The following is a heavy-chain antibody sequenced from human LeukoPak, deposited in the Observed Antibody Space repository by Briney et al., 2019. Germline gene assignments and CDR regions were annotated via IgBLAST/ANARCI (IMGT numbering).Heavy chain of an antibody. D-gene: IGHD1-20*01. J-gene: IGHJ5*02. CDR3: ARDRGITGNLGWFDP. CDR1: GDSMSSYY. V-gene: IGHV4-59*01. Sequence: SETLSLTCTVSGDSMSSYYWGWIRQTPGKGLEWIGDIYYSGSTNYNPSLKSRVIILADTSKNQFSLRLSSVTAADTAVYYCARDRGITGNLGWFDPWGQGTLVTVSS. CDR2: IYYSGST.